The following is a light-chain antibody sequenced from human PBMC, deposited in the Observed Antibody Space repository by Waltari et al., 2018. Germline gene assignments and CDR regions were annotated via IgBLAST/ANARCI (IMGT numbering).Light chain of an antibody. CDR1: QSVLYSSNNKNY. CDR3: QQYYSTPYT. CDR2: WAS. V-gene: IGKV4-1*01. Sequence: DIVMTQSPDSLAVCPGAKATINRKPSQSVLYSSNNKNYLAWYQQKPVQPPKLPIYWASTRESGVPDRFSGSGSGTDFTLTISSLQAEDVAGYYCQQYYSTPYTFGQGTKLEIK. J-gene: IGKJ2*01.